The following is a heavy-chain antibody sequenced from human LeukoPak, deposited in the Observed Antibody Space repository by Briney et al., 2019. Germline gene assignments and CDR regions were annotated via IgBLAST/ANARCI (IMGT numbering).Heavy chain of an antibody. CDR3: AKSGYYSWPHFDY. J-gene: IGHJ4*02. Sequence: ASVKVSCKASGYTFTGYYMHWVRQAPGQGPEWMGWINPNSGGTNYAQKFQGRVTMTRDTSISTAYMELSRLRSDDTAVYYCAKSGYYSWPHFDYWGQGTLVTVSS. D-gene: IGHD3-3*01. V-gene: IGHV1-2*02. CDR1: GYTFTGYY. CDR2: INPNSGGT.